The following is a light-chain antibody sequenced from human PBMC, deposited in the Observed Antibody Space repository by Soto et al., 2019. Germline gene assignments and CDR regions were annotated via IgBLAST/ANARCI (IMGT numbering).Light chain of an antibody. J-gene: IGKJ1*01. CDR2: TTS. CDR3: QQSYNTTWT. Sequence: DVQMTQSPSSLSASVGDRVTITFRASQGISTYLNCYQQKPGKAPKLLIYTTSSLQSGVPSRFSGSGSETDFTLTISSLQPEDFATYSCQQSYNTTWTFGQGTKVDIK. CDR1: QGISTY. V-gene: IGKV1-39*01.